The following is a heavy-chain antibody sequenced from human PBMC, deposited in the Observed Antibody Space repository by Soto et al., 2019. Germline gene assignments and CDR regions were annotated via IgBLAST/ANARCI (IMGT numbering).Heavy chain of an antibody. CDR3: ARDRGDCSGGSCYIEYYYYYGMDV. D-gene: IGHD2-15*01. CDR2: IYYSGST. J-gene: IGHJ6*02. V-gene: IGHV4-61*01. Sequence: SETLSLTCTVSGGSVSSGSYYWSWIRQPPGKGLEWIGYIYYSGSTNYNPSLKSRVTVSVDTSKNQFSLKLSSVTAADTAVYYCARDRGDCSGGSCYIEYYYYYGMDVWGQGTTVTVSS. CDR1: GGSVSSGSYY.